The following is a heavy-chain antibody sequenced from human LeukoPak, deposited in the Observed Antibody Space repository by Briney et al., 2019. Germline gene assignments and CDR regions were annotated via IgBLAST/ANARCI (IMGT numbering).Heavy chain of an antibody. V-gene: IGHV2-5*02. Sequence: SGPTLVKPTQTLTLTCTFSGFSLSTSGVGVGWIRQPPGKALEWLALIYWDGDKRYSPSLESSLTIAKDTSKNQVVLTMTNMDPVDTATYYCAHRRRSSGSGNWFDPWGQGTLVTVSS. J-gene: IGHJ5*02. CDR1: GFSLSTSGVG. CDR3: AHRRRSSGSGNWFDP. CDR2: IYWDGDK. D-gene: IGHD3-10*01.